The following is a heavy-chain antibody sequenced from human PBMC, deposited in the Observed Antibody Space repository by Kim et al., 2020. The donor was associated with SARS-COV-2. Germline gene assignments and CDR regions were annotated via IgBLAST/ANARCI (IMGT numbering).Heavy chain of an antibody. D-gene: IGHD5-18*01. J-gene: IGHJ4*02. Sequence: RTNYNTSLKCRITISVDASKNQFSLKLSSVTAADTAVYYCASSIQLSFDYWGQGTLVTVSS. CDR3: ASSIQLSFDY. CDR2: RT. V-gene: IGHV4-34*09.